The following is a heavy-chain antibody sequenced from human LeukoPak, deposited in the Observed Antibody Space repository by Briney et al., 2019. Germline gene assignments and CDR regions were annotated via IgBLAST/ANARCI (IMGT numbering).Heavy chain of an antibody. CDR2: IYNSESI. CDR1: GGSINGYY. J-gene: IGHJ5*02. Sequence: PSETLSLTCTVSGGSINGYYWSWIRQPAGKGLDWIGRIYNSESINYNPSLKSRVTMSIDTSKNQFSLKLNSVTAADTAVYYCARDRSSSYTRDWFDPWGQGALVTVSS. D-gene: IGHD6-13*01. V-gene: IGHV4-4*07. CDR3: ARDRSSSYTRDWFDP.